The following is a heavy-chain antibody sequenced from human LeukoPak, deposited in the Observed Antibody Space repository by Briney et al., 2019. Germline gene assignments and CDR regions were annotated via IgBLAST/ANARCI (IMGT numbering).Heavy chain of an antibody. J-gene: IGHJ4*02. CDR2: ISYDGSNK. Sequence: GGSLRLSCAASGFTFSSYAMHWVRQAPGKGLEWVAVISYDGSNKYYADSVKGRFTISRDNSKNTLYLQMNSLRAEDTAVYYCAKDPGPMTTVVTPTDYWGQGTLVTVSS. CDR3: AKDPGPMTTVVTPTDY. V-gene: IGHV3-30-3*01. CDR1: GFTFSSYA. D-gene: IGHD4-23*01.